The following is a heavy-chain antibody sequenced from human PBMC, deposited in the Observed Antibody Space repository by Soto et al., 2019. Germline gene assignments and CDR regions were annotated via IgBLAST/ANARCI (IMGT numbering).Heavy chain of an antibody. J-gene: IGHJ6*02. D-gene: IGHD3-9*01. CDR1: GFTFSSYG. CDR2: ISYDGSNK. Sequence: GGSLRLSCAASGFTFSSYGMHWVRQAPGKGLEWVAVISYDGSNKYYADSVKGRFTISRDNSKNTLYLQMNSLRAEDTAVYYCAKDLIHDLVTHNYYYYGMDVWGQGTTVTVSS. CDR3: AKDLIHDLVTHNYYYYGMDV. V-gene: IGHV3-30*18.